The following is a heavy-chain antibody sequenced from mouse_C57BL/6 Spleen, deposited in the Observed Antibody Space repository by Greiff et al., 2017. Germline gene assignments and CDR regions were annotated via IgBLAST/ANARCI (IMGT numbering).Heavy chain of an antibody. CDR1: GYTFTDYN. Sequence: EVKLQESGPELVKPGASVKMSCKASGYTFTDYNMHWVKQSHGKSLEWIGYINPNNGGTSYNQKFKGKATLTVNKSSSTAYMELRSLTSEDSAVYYCARGTTVVAGMDYWGQGTSVTVSS. V-gene: IGHV1-22*01. CDR3: ARGTTVVAGMDY. J-gene: IGHJ4*01. D-gene: IGHD1-1*01. CDR2: INPNNGGT.